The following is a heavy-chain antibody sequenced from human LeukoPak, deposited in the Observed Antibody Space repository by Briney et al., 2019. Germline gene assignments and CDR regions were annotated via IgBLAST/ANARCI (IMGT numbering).Heavy chain of an antibody. Sequence: SETLSLTCTVSGVSINSHYWSWIRQSPGKGLEWIGDIYYSGSTKYNGYLKSRVTISVDTAKNHLSLRLSFVLAADTAIYYCVRRDNTGWNYFDYWGQGILVTVSS. D-gene: IGHD6-19*01. CDR2: IYYSGST. J-gene: IGHJ4*02. V-gene: IGHV4-59*08. CDR1: GVSINSHY. CDR3: VRRDNTGWNYFDY.